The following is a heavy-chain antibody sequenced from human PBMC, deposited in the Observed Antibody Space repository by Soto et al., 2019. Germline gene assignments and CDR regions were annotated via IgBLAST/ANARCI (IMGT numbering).Heavy chain of an antibody. J-gene: IGHJ3*02. Sequence: PGGSLRLSCAASGFIFSPYGIHGVRQAPGKGLEWVALIRNDGSDKYYAESVTGRFTISRDNSKNTLYLQMNSLRAEDTALYFCARAPRMAPFDIWGQGTMVTVSS. CDR1: GFIFSPYG. CDR3: ARAPRMAPFDI. CDR2: IRNDGSDK. V-gene: IGHV3-33*01.